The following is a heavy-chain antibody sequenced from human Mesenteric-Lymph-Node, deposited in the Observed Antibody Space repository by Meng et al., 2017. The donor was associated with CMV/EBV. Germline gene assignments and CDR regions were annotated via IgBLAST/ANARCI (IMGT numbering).Heavy chain of an antibody. V-gene: IGHV4-39*07. Sequence: TVSGGSISSSSYYWGWIRQPPGKGLEWIGSIYYSGSTYYNPSLKSRVTISVDTSKNQFSLKLSSVTAADTAVYYCARDRITGTYYDYWGQGTLVTVSS. CDR2: IYYSGST. CDR1: GGSISSSSYY. D-gene: IGHD1-7*01. CDR3: ARDRITGTYYDY. J-gene: IGHJ4*02.